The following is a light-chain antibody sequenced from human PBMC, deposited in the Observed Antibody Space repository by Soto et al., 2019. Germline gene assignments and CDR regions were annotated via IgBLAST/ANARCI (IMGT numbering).Light chain of an antibody. Sequence: IVMTQSPDSLAVSLGERATINCKSSQSILHRSKNYLVWYQQKPGQPPKLLIYWPSTRGSGVPDRFSGSGSETYFTLTISSLQAEDVAVYYCQQYHSSPYTFGQGTKLEIK. CDR2: WPS. J-gene: IGKJ2*01. CDR3: QQYHSSPYT. V-gene: IGKV4-1*01. CDR1: QSILHRSKNY.